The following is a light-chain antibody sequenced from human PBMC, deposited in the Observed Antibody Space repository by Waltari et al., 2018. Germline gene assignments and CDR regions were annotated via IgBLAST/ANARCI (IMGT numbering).Light chain of an antibody. V-gene: IGLV1-36*01. CDR2: SDD. CDR1: SSNIGNNA. J-gene: IGLJ3*02. Sequence: QSVLTQAPSVSGAPRQRVTMSCSGSSSNIGNNAVNWYQQLPGKAPKLLIYSDDVLPSGVSARFSASKSGTSASLAISGLQSEDEADYYCSAWDDNLNGPVFGGGTKLTVL. CDR3: SAWDDNLNGPV.